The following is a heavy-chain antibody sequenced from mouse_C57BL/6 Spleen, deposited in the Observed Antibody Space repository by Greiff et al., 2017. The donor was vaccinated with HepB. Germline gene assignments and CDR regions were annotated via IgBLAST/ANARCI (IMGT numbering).Heavy chain of an antibody. CDR2: IDPETGGT. Sequence: QVQLQQSGAELVRPGASVTLSCKASGYTFTDYEMHWVKQTPVHGLEWIGAIDPETGGTAYNQKFKGKAILTADKSSSTAYMELRSLTSEDSAVYYCTRPDYYGSSSFAYWGQGTLVTVSA. CDR3: TRPDYYGSSSFAY. V-gene: IGHV1-15*01. D-gene: IGHD1-1*01. J-gene: IGHJ3*01. CDR1: GYTFTDYE.